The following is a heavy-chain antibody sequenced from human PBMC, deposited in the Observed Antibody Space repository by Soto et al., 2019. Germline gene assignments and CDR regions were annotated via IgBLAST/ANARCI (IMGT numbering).Heavy chain of an antibody. Sequence: SETMSLTCTVAGGTISSDCWSWIRQTPGKGLEWIGFIYYSGSINYNPSFESRVAISVDTSKSQFSLRLTSVTAADTAVYYCARLGAYYQSLDPWGPGTLVTVSS. D-gene: IGHD3-22*01. J-gene: IGHJ5*02. CDR1: GGTISSDC. CDR3: ARLGAYYQSLDP. CDR2: IYYSGSI. V-gene: IGHV4-59*08.